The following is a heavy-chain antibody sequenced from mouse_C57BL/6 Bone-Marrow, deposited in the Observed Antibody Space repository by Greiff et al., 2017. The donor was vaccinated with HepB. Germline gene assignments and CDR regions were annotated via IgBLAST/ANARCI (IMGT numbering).Heavy chain of an antibody. CDR3: AKNTYYDYDYYAMDY. CDR2: IWRGGST. J-gene: IGHJ4*01. V-gene: IGHV2-5*01. D-gene: IGHD2-4*01. CDR1: GFSLTSYG. Sequence: VQLQQSGPGLVQPSQSLSITCTVSGFSLTSYGVHWVRQSPGKGLEWLGVIWRGGSTDYNAAFMSRLSITKDNSKSQVFFKMNSLQADDTAIYYCAKNTYYDYDYYAMDYWGQGTSVTVSS.